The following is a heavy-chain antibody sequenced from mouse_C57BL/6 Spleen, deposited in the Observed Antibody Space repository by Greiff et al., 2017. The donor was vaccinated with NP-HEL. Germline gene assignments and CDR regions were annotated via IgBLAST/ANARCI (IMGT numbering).Heavy chain of an antibody. CDR1: GYTFTSYW. Sequence: QVQLKQPGAELVRPGSSVKLSCKASGYTFTSYWMHWVKQGPIQGLEWIGNIDPSDSETHYNQKFKDKATLTVDKSSSTAYMQLSSLTSEDSAVYYCARGGGYDYDRAMDYWGQGTSVTVSS. J-gene: IGHJ4*01. V-gene: IGHV1-52*01. CDR2: IDPSDSET. D-gene: IGHD2-4*01. CDR3: ARGGGYDYDRAMDY.